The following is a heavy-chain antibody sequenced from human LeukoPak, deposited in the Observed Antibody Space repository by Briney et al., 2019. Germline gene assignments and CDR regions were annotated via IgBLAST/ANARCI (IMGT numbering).Heavy chain of an antibody. J-gene: IGHJ6*02. V-gene: IGHV4-31*03. D-gene: IGHD3-10*01. CDR2: IYYSGST. CDR3: ARETPPGYYGMDV. CDR1: GGSISSGGYY. Sequence: PSETLSLTCTVSGGSISSGGYYWSWIRQHPGEGLEWIGYIYYSGSTYYNPSLKSRVTISVDTSKNQFSLKLSSVTAADTAVYYCARETPPGYYGMDVWGQGTTVTVSS.